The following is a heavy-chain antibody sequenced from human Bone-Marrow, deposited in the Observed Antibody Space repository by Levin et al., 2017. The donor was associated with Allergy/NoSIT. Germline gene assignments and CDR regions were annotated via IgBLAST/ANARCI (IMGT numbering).Heavy chain of an antibody. CDR2: ITWDSGAV. J-gene: IGHJ6*02. Sequence: GGSLRLSCTGSGFTFDDYGMHWVRQAPGKGLEWVSGITWDSGAVASADSVKGRFTISRDNAKNSLYLQMNSLKPEDTAFYYCVKDMERFGDLFYYYFGMDVWGRGTTVTVSS. V-gene: IGHV3-9*01. CDR1: GFTFDDYG. D-gene: IGHD3-10*01. CDR3: VKDMERFGDLFYYYFGMDV.